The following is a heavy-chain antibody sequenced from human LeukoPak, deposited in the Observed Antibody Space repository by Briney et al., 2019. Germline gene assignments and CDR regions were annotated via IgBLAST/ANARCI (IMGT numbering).Heavy chain of an antibody. Sequence: GASVKVSCKASGYTFTSYYMHWVRQAPGQGLEWMGIINPSGGSTSYAQKFQGRVTMTRDTSTSTVYMELSSLRSEDTAVCYCARAGIAARERPNYYYYGMDVWGQGTTVTVSS. CDR2: INPSGGST. J-gene: IGHJ6*02. D-gene: IGHD6-6*01. V-gene: IGHV1-46*01. CDR1: GYTFTSYY. CDR3: ARAGIAARERPNYYYYGMDV.